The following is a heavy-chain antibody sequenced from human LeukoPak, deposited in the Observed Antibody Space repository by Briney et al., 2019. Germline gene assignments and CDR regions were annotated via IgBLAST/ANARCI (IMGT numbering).Heavy chain of an antibody. D-gene: IGHD5-12*01. J-gene: IGHJ4*02. V-gene: IGHV3-23*01. Sequence: GRSLRLSCAASGFTFSSYAMSWVRQAPGKGLEWVSAISGSGGSTYYADSVKGRFTISRDNSKNTLYPQMNSLRAEDTAVYYCARAGLYSGSGLDYWGQGTLVTVSS. CDR3: ARAGLYSGSGLDY. CDR1: GFTFSSYA. CDR2: ISGSGGST.